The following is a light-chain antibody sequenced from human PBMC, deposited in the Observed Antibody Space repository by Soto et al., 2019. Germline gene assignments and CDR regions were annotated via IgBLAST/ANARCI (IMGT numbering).Light chain of an antibody. V-gene: IGLV1-40*01. CDR1: SSNIGAGYD. J-gene: IGLJ1*01. Sequence: QSVLTQPPSVSGAPGKRVTNSCTGSSSNIGAGYDVHWYQQLPGTAPKLLIYGNSNRPSWVPDRFSGSKSGTSSSLAITGLQAEDEADYYCQSYDSSLSGSWVFGTGTKLTVL. CDR3: QSYDSSLSGSWV. CDR2: GNS.